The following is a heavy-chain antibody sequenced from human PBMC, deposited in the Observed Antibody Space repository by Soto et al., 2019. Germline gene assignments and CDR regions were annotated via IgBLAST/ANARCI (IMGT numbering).Heavy chain of an antibody. D-gene: IGHD3-16*01. Sequence: QVQLVESGGGVVQPGRSLRLSCAASGFTFSSYGMHWVRQAPGKGLEWVAVIWYDGSNKYYADSVKGRFTISRDNSKHTLYLQMNSLRAEDTAVYYCARDWGSSSSHGDYFDYWGQGTLVTVSS. J-gene: IGHJ4*02. V-gene: IGHV3-33*01. CDR1: GFTFSSYG. CDR3: ARDWGSSSSHGDYFDY. CDR2: IWYDGSNK.